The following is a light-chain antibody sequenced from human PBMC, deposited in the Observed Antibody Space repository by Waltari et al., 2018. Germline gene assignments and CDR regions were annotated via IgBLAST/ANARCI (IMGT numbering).Light chain of an antibody. CDR3: QQSDNLPLT. CDR1: QDISNS. V-gene: IGKV1-33*01. Sequence: DIQMTQSPSSLSASVGGRVTITCQASQDISNSLNWYQQKLGKAPKLLIYDASRLHTGVPSRFSGSGSGTYFTFTISSLQPEDFAKYYCQQSDNLPLTFGGGTKVEIK. J-gene: IGKJ4*01. CDR2: DAS.